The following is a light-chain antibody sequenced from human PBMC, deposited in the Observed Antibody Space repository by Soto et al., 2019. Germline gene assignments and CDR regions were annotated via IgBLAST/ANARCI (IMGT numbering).Light chain of an antibody. CDR2: AAS. Sequence: DIQMTQSPSSLSASVGDRVTITCRASQGISNYLAWYQQKPGKVPKLLIYAASTLQSGVPSRFSGSGSGTDFTLTISSLQPEDVATYYCQKYNNYYTFGQGTKLEIK. J-gene: IGKJ2*01. CDR1: QGISNY. CDR3: QKYNNYYT. V-gene: IGKV1-27*01.